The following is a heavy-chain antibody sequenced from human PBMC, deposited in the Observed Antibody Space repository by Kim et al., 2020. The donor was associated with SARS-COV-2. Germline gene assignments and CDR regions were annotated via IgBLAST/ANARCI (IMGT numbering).Heavy chain of an antibody. V-gene: IGHV4-34*01. Sequence: SETLSLTCAVYGGSFSGYYWSWIRQPPGKGLEWIGEINHSGSTNYNPSLKSRVTISVDTSKNQFSLKLSSVTAADTAVYYCVRGLYYYDSSGYFYWGQGTLVTVSS. CDR3: VRGLYYYDSSGYFY. CDR1: GGSFSGYY. D-gene: IGHD3-22*01. J-gene: IGHJ4*02. CDR2: INHSGST.